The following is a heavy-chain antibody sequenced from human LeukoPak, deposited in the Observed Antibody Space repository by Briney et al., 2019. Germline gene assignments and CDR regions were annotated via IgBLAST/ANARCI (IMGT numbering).Heavy chain of an antibody. CDR3: AKDRVDGSGSQFDS. V-gene: IGHV3-23*01. CDR2: ISGSGAMT. CDR1: GFSFSSYG. D-gene: IGHD3-10*01. Sequence: GGSLRLSCAASGFSFSSYGMSWVRQAPGKGLEWVSSISGSGAMTYYADSVKGRFTISRGNAMDTLYLQMNSLRADDTAVYYCAKDRVDGSGSQFDSWGQGSLVIVSS. J-gene: IGHJ4*02.